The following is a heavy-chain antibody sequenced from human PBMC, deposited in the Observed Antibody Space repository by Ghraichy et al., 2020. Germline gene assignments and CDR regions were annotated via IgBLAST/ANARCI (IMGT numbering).Heavy chain of an antibody. V-gene: IGHV4-59*08. CDR1: GGSISSYY. J-gene: IGHJ6*02. CDR2: IYYSGST. CDR3: ARYSAIDPYYYYYGMDV. Sequence: SETLSLTCTVSGGSISSYYWSWIRQPPGKGLEWIGYIYYSGSTNYNPSLKSRVTISVDTSKNQFSLKLSSVTAADTAVYYCARYSAIDPYYYYYGMDVWGQGTTVTVSS. D-gene: IGHD5-18*01.